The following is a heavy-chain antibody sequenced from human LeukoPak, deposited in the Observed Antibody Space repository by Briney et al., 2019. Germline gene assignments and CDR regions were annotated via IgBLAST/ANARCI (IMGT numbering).Heavy chain of an antibody. Sequence: PGGSLRLSCAASGFTFSSYGMHWVRQAPGKGLEWVAFIRYDGSNKYYADSVKGRFTISRDNSKNTLYLQMNSLRAEDTAVYYCAKCYCSSTSCYKDWGQGTLVTVSS. D-gene: IGHD2-2*02. V-gene: IGHV3-30*02. CDR1: GFTFSSYG. CDR2: IRYDGSNK. J-gene: IGHJ4*02. CDR3: AKCYCSSTSCYKD.